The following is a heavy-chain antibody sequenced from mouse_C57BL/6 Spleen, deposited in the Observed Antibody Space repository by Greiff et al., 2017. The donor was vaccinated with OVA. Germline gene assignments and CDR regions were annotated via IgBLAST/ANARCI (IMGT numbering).Heavy chain of an antibody. Sequence: EVKLVESEGGLVQPGSSMKLSCTASGFTFSDYYMAWVRQVPEKGLEWVANINYDGSSTYYLDSLKSRFIISRDNAKNILYLQMSSLKSEHTATYYCARSPDYFDYWGQGTTLTVSS. CDR3: ARSPDYFDY. CDR2: INYDGSST. J-gene: IGHJ2*01. V-gene: IGHV5-16*01. CDR1: GFTFSDYY.